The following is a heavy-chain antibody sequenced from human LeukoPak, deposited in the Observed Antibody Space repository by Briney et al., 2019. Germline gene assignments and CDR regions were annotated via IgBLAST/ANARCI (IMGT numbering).Heavy chain of an antibody. D-gene: IGHD4-17*01. CDR3: ARHFDNGDYKKTFDI. Sequence: NPSETLSLTCSVFGGSISSSTYYWVWIRQPPGKGLEPIASIHYTGRAYYNPSLKSRVTISADTSKNHFSLKLTSVTAADTAVYYCARHFDNGDYKKTFDIWGQGTMVTVSS. CDR1: GGSISSSTYY. J-gene: IGHJ3*02. CDR2: IHYTGRA. V-gene: IGHV4-39*01.